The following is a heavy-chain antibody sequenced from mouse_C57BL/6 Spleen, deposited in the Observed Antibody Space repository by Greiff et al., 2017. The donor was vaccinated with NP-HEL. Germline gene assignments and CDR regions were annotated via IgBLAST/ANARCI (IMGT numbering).Heavy chain of an antibody. J-gene: IGHJ1*03. V-gene: IGHV1-80*01. Sequence: VKLQESGAELVKPGASVKISCKASGYAFSSYWMNWVKQRPGKGLEWIGQIYPGDGDTNYNGKFKGKATLTADKSSSTAYMQLSSLTSEDSAVYFCAREGPGYFDVWGKGTTVTVSS. CDR3: AREGPGYFDV. D-gene: IGHD3-3*01. CDR2: IYPGDGDT. CDR1: GYAFSSYW.